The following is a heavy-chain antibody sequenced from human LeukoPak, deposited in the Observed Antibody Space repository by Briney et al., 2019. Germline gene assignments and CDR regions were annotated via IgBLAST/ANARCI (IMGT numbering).Heavy chain of an antibody. CDR2: ISAYNGNT. D-gene: IGHD3-22*01. CDR3: ARDFGIYYDSSGYFDY. V-gene: IGHV1-18*01. J-gene: IGHJ4*02. CDR1: GYTFTSYG. Sequence: GASVKVSCKTSGYTFTSYGISWVRQAPEQGLEWMGWISAYNGNTNYAQKLQGRVTMTTDTSTSTAYMELRSLRSDDTAVYYCARDFGIYYDSSGYFDYWGQGTLVTVSS.